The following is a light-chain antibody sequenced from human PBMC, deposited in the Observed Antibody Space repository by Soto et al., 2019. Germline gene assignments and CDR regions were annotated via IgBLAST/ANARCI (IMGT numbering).Light chain of an antibody. CDR1: QSLLYISNNENY. CDR2: AAS. CDR3: QQYYSYLRT. Sequence: DIVVTQSPDSLAVSLGERATIHCKSSQSLLYISNNENYLAWYQQKPGKAPKLLIYAASTLQSGVPSRFSGSGSGTDFTLTISCLQAEDFATYYCQQYYSYLRTFGEGTKVDIK. J-gene: IGKJ4*02. V-gene: IGKV4-1*01.